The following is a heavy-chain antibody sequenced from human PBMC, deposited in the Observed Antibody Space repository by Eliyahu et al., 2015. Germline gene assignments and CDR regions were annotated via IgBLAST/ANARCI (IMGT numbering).Heavy chain of an antibody. CDR2: INPNGGNT. J-gene: IGHJ4*02. CDR1: GYMFTXYY. CDR3: ARTPYMEAFDF. V-gene: IGHV1-46*03. Sequence: QVQLVQSGAEVKKPGAXVKVSCKASGYMFTXYYYIHWVRQAPGQGLEWMGMINPNGGNTIYAQKFQGRVTITRDTSTDTVYMELNSVRSEDTSVYFCARTPYMEAFDFWGQGTLVTVSS. D-gene: IGHD1-1*01.